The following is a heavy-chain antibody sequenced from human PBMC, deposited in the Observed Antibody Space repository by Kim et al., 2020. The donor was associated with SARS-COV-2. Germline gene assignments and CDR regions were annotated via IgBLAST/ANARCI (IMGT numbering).Heavy chain of an antibody. CDR2: INRSGST. V-gene: IGHV4-34*01. CDR3: ARGRVTMIVVVITTVNSWYFDL. CDR1: GGSFSGYY. Sequence: SETLSLTCAVYGGSFSGYYWSWIRQPPGKGLEWIGEINRSGSTNYNPSLKSRVTISVDTSKNQFSLKLSSVTAEDTAVYYCARGRVTMIVVVITTVNSWYFDLWGRGTLVTVSS. D-gene: IGHD3-22*01. J-gene: IGHJ2*01.